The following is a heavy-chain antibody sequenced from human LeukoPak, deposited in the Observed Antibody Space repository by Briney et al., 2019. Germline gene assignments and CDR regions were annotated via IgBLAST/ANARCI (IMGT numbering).Heavy chain of an antibody. Sequence: GASVKVSCKASGFTLTNYFMHWMRHAPGQGLEWMGAIHPGGGGTSYAQNLQGRVTMTRDTSINTAYMELSGLISEDTAVYYCTRGPPNWGYDFWGQGTLVTVSS. J-gene: IGHJ4*02. D-gene: IGHD7-27*01. CDR2: IHPGGGGT. V-gene: IGHV1-46*01. CDR1: GFTLTNYF. CDR3: TRGPPNWGYDF.